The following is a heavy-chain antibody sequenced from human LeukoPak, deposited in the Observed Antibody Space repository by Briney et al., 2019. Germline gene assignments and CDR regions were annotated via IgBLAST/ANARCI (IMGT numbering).Heavy chain of an antibody. J-gene: IGHJ4*02. CDR3: ARNNPGAGGGFDY. CDR2: IHYSGST. V-gene: IGHV4-30-4*08. D-gene: IGHD1-26*01. CDR1: GGSISSGDYY. Sequence: SETLSLTCTVSGGSISSGDYYWSWIRQPPGKGLEWIGYIHYSGSTYYNPSLKSRVTISVDTSKNQFSLKLSSVTAADTAVYYCARNNPGAGGGFDYWGQGTLVTVSS.